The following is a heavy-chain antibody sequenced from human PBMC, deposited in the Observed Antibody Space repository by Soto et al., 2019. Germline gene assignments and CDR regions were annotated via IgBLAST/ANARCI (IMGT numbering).Heavy chain of an antibody. Sequence: PSETLSLTSTVSGGPVSSGSYYWSWVRQPPGKGLEWIGYIYYSGSTNYNPSLKSRVTISVDTSKNQFSLKLSSVTAADTAVYYWARNGIVGATHWFEPWGQGTLVTGSS. CDR3: ARNGIVGATHWFEP. D-gene: IGHD1-26*01. J-gene: IGHJ5*02. V-gene: IGHV4-61*01. CDR2: IYYSGST. CDR1: GGPVSSGSYY.